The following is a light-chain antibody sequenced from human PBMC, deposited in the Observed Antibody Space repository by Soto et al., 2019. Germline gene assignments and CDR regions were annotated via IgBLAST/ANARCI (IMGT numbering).Light chain of an antibody. CDR1: QSVSSN. CDR2: GAS. Sequence: EIVMTQSPATLSVSPGERATLSCRASQSVSSNLSWYQQKPGQAPRVLIYGASTRATGIPARFSGSRSGNDSTLTISSLHSDDFAVYYCQHYNNWPRTFGQGTKVEIK. CDR3: QHYNNWPRT. J-gene: IGKJ1*01. V-gene: IGKV3-15*01.